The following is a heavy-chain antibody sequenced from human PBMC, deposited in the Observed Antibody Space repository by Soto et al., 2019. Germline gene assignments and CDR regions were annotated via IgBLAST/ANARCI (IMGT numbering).Heavy chain of an antibody. CDR1: GSTLSNYG. D-gene: IGHD2-2*01. J-gene: IGHJ4*02. V-gene: IGHV3-74*01. Sequence: GGSLRLSCAASGSTLSNYGMHWARQAPGKGLVWVSRISSDGSSTNYADSVKGRFTISRDNAKNTLHLQMNSLRAEDTAVYYCARVPYCSSSSCYSYFDSWGQGTLVTVSS. CDR2: ISSDGSST. CDR3: ARVPYCSSSSCYSYFDS.